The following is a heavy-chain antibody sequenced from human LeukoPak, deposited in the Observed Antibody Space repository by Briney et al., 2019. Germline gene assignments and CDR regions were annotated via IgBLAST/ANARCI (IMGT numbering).Heavy chain of an antibody. CDR2: ISSSSSYI. CDR1: GFTFSSYS. J-gene: IGHJ6*02. D-gene: IGHD2-2*02. Sequence: PGGSLRLSCAASGFTFSSYSMNWVRQAPGKGLEWVSSISSSSSYIYYADSVKGRFTISRDNAKNSLYLQMNSLRAEDTAVYYCARSRYTRGPIYYYYGMDVWGQGTTVTVSS. CDR3: ARSRYTRGPIYYYYGMDV. V-gene: IGHV3-21*01.